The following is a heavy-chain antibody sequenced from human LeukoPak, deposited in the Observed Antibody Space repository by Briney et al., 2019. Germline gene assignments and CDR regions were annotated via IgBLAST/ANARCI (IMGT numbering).Heavy chain of an antibody. V-gene: IGHV1-69*13. D-gene: IGHD2-2*02. J-gene: IGHJ3*02. CDR3: ARDHQGYCSSTSCYTGSAFDI. Sequence: SVKVSCKASGYTFTSYGISWVRQAPGQGLEWMGGIIPIFGTANYAQKFQGRVTITADESTGTAYMELSSLRSEDTAVYYCARDHQGYCSSTSCYTGSAFDIWGQGTMATVSS. CDR2: IIPIFGTA. CDR1: GYTFTSYG.